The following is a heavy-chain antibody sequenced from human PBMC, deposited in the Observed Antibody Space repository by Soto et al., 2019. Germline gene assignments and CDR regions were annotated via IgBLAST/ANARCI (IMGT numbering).Heavy chain of an antibody. CDR1: GFTFSSYG. Sequence: GGSLRLSCAASGFTFSSYGMHWVRQAPGRGLEWVAVISYDGSNKYYADSVKGRFTISRDNSKNTLYLQMNSLRAEDTAVYYCAKGEGFCSSTSCYAYWGQGTLVTVSS. CDR2: ISYDGSNK. J-gene: IGHJ4*02. CDR3: AKGEGFCSSTSCYAY. V-gene: IGHV3-30*18. D-gene: IGHD2-2*01.